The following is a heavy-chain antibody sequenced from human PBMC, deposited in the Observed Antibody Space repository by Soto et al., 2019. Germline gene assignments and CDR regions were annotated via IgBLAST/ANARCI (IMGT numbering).Heavy chain of an antibody. J-gene: IGHJ4*02. CDR1: GFTFSSYG. CDR2: IGGSGGAT. V-gene: IGHV3-23*01. CDR3: AKLVTSSSQY. D-gene: IGHD1-26*01. Sequence: TGGSLRLSCEASGFTFSSYGMIWARQAPGKGLEWVSAIGGSGGATYYADSVKGRFTISRDNSKNTLYLQMNSLRADDTALYYCAKLVTSSSQYWGQGTLVTVSS.